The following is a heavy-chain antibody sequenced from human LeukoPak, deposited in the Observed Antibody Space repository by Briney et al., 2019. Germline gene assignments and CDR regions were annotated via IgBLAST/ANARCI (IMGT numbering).Heavy chain of an antibody. Sequence: PGRSLRLSCAASGFTFDDYAMHWVRQAPGKGLEWVSGISWTSGSIGYADSVKGRFTISRDNAKNSLYLQMNSLRAEDTASYYCAKARCYYDSSGYCDAFDIWGQGTMVTVSS. CDR1: GFTFDDYA. J-gene: IGHJ3*02. D-gene: IGHD3-22*01. V-gene: IGHV3-9*01. CDR3: AKARCYYDSSGYCDAFDI. CDR2: ISWTSGSI.